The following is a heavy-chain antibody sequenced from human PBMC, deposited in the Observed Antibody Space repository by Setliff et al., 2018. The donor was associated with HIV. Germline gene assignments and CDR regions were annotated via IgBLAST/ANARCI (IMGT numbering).Heavy chain of an antibody. J-gene: IGHJ3*02. CDR2: IYYSGST. Sequence: SETLSLTCTVSGGSISSSSYYWGWIRQPPGKGLEWIGSIYYSGSTYYSPSLKNRVSMTVDSSNNQFSLKLSSVTAADTGVYYCARLFQWMSYSFDIWGQGAKVTVSS. CDR3: ARLFQWMSYSFDI. CDR1: GGSISSSSYY. V-gene: IGHV4-39*01. D-gene: IGHD4-4*01.